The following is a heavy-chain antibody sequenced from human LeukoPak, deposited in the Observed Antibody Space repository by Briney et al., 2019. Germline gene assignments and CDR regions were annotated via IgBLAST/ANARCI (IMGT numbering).Heavy chain of an antibody. D-gene: IGHD3-22*01. V-gene: IGHV3-33*06. J-gene: IGHJ4*02. CDR1: GFTFSSYG. CDR3: AKDALSQYDSTGSFDY. Sequence: GGSLRLSCAASGFTFSSYGMHWVRQAPGKGLEWVAVIWYDGSNKYYADSVKGRFTISRDNSKNTVYLQMNSLRAEDTAVYYCAKDALSQYDSTGSFDYWGQGTLVTVSS. CDR2: IWYDGSNK.